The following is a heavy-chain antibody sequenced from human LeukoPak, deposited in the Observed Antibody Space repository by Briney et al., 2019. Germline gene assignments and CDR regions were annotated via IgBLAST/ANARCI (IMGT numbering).Heavy chain of an antibody. V-gene: IGHV4-39*01. CDR2: IYYSGST. D-gene: IGHD2-2*01. CDR1: GGSISSSSYY. CDR3: ARGFGRVVVVPAATSFDY. J-gene: IGHJ4*02. Sequence: SETLSLTCTVSGGSISSSSYYWGWIRQPPGKGLEWIGSIYYSGSTYYNPSLKSRVTISVDTSKNQFSLKLSSVTAADTAVYYCARGFGRVVVVPAATSFDYWGQGTLVTVSS.